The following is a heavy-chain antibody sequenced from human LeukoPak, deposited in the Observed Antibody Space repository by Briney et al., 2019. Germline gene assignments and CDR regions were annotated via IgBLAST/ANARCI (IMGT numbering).Heavy chain of an antibody. CDR3: AVSGSLPNY. D-gene: IGHD1-26*01. V-gene: IGHV3-11*01. Sequence: GGSLRLSCAASGFTFSDYYMSWIRQAPGKGLAWISYVSNNGSVTSYADSVKGRFTISRDNAENSVYLQMNSLRADDTGIYYCAVSGSLPNYWGQGTLVTASS. J-gene: IGHJ4*02. CDR2: VSNNGSVT. CDR1: GFTFSDYY.